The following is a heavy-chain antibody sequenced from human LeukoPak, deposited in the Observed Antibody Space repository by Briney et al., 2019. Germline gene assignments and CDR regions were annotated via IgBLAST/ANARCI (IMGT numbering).Heavy chain of an antibody. CDR3: ARDWYYYDSSGYLVDY. V-gene: IGHV3-21*01. Sequence: GGSLRLSCAASGFTFSSYSMNWVRQAPGKGLEWVSSISSSSSYIYYADSVKGRFTISRDNAKNSLYLQMNSLGAEDTAVYYCARDWYYYDSSGYLVDYWGQGTLVTVSS. CDR1: GFTFSSYS. D-gene: IGHD3-22*01. CDR2: ISSSSSYI. J-gene: IGHJ4*02.